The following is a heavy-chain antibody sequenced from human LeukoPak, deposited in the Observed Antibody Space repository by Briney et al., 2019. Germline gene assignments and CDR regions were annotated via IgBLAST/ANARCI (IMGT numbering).Heavy chain of an antibody. J-gene: IGHJ4*02. D-gene: IGHD3-3*01. CDR1: GFTFSSYA. Sequence: PGRSLRLSCAASGFTFSSYAMHWVRQAPGKGLEWVAVISYDGSNKYYADSVKGRFTISRDNSKNTLYLQMNSLRAEDTAVYYCAREPDNDFWSGYYPSNFDYWGQGTLVTVSS. CDR3: AREPDNDFWSGYYPSNFDY. CDR2: ISYDGSNK. V-gene: IGHV3-30-3*01.